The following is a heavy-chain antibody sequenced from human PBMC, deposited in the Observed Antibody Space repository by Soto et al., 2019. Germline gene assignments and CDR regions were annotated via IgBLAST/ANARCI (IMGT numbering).Heavy chain of an antibody. CDR2: ISGSGGST. V-gene: IGHV3-23*01. J-gene: IGHJ4*02. D-gene: IGHD6-19*01. CDR1: GFTFSSYA. Sequence: EVQLLESGGGLVQPGGSLRLSCAASGFTFSSYAMSWVRQAPGKGLEWVSAISGSGGSTYYADSVKGRFTISRDNSKNTLYLQMNSLRAEDTAVYYCAKDSLLKWLVGYYFDYWGQGTLVTVSS. CDR3: AKDSLLKWLVGYYFDY.